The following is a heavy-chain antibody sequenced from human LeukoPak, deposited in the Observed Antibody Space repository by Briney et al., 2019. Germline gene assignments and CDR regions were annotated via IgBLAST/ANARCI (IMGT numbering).Heavy chain of an antibody. Sequence: GGSLRLSRTASGFTFGDYAMSWFRQAPGKGLEWVGFIRSKAYGGTTEYAASVKGRFTISRDDSKSIAYLQMNSLKTEDTAVYYCTSEKTYDSSGYYIGYWGQGTLVTVSS. CDR1: GFTFGDYA. CDR3: TSEKTYDSSGYYIGY. V-gene: IGHV3-49*03. J-gene: IGHJ4*02. CDR2: IRSKAYGGTT. D-gene: IGHD3-22*01.